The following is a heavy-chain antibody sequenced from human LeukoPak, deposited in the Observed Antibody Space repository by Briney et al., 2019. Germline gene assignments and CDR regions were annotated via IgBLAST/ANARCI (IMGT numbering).Heavy chain of an antibody. D-gene: IGHD6-13*01. J-gene: IGHJ4*02. CDR2: ISGDGGTT. V-gene: IGHV3-43*02. Sequence: GGSLRLSCTASGFTFDDYAMHWVRQAPAKGLEWVSLISGDGGTTDYADSVKGRFTISRDNRRNSLYLHMNSLRTEDTALYFCAKVYVGSWYAYDHWGQGALVTVSS. CDR1: GFTFDDYA. CDR3: AKVYVGSWYAYDH.